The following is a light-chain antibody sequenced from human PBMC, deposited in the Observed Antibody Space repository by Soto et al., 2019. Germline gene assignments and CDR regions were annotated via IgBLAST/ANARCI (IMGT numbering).Light chain of an antibody. Sequence: PGERATLSCRASQSVSSSYLAWYQQKPGQAPRLLIYGASSRATGTPDRFSGSGSGTDFTLTISRLEPEDFAVYYCQQYGSSPWTFGQGTKVEVK. CDR2: GAS. V-gene: IGKV3-20*01. J-gene: IGKJ1*01. CDR1: QSVSSSY. CDR3: QQYGSSPWT.